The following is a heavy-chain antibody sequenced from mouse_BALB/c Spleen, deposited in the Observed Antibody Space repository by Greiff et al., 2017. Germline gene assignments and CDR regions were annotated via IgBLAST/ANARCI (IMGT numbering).Heavy chain of an antibody. CDR3: ARASYYGSSPYYAMDY. D-gene: IGHD1-1*01. Sequence: VHLVESGGGLVKPGGSLKLSCAASGFTFSDYYMYWVRQTPEKRLEWVATISDGGSYTYYPDSVKGRFTISRDNAKNNLYLQMSSLKSEDTAMYYCARASYYGSSPYYAMDYWGQGTSVTVSS. J-gene: IGHJ4*01. CDR1: GFTFSDYY. V-gene: IGHV5-4*02. CDR2: ISDGGSYT.